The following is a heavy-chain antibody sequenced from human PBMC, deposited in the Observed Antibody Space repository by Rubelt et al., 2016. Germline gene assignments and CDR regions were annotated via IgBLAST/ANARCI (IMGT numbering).Heavy chain of an antibody. D-gene: IGHD2-2*01. CDR3: AREVGRSFDY. V-gene: IGHV3-23*04. J-gene: IGHJ4*02. CDR2: ISDGDSRT. Sequence: EVQLVESGGGLIQPGGSLRLSCAASGFPFSSYAMSWVRQAPRKGPEWISSISDGDSRTKYADSVKGRVTISRDNSKNTLYLQMNSLRAEDTAVYYCAREVGRSFDYCGQGALVTVSS. CDR1: GFPFSSYA.